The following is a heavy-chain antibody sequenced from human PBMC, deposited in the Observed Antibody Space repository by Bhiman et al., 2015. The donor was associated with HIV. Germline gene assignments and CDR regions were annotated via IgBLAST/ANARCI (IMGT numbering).Heavy chain of an antibody. J-gene: IGHJ4*02. Sequence: EVQLVESGGGLVQPGGSLRLSCAASGFTFSSYWMHWVRQAPGKGLVWVSRINSDGSSTNYADSVKGRFTISRDNAKNSLYLQMNSLRAEDTGVYYCARDRPTLNYYDSSGYSPFDYWGQGTLVTVSP. D-gene: IGHD3-22*01. CDR1: GFTFSSYW. V-gene: IGHV3-74*01. CDR2: INSDGSST. CDR3: ARDRPTLNYYDSSGYSPFDY.